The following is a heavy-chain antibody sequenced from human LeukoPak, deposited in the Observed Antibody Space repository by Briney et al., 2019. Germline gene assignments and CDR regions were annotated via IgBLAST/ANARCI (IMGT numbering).Heavy chain of an antibody. J-gene: IGHJ4*02. D-gene: IGHD3-22*01. Sequence: ASVKVSCKASGGTFSSYAISWVRQAPGQGLEWMGGIIPIFGTANYAQKFQGRVTITADESTSTAYMELSSLRSEDTAVYYCASSSAYYYDSSGYWTFDYWGQGTLVTVSS. CDR2: IIPIFGTA. CDR1: GGTFSSYA. CDR3: ASSSAYYYDSSGYWTFDY. V-gene: IGHV1-69*13.